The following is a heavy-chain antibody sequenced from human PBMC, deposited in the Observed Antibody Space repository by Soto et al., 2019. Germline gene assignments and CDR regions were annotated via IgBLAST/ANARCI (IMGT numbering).Heavy chain of an antibody. CDR1: GFTFSDFG. J-gene: IGHJ5*01. CDR3: AKGGDYDS. CDR2: IVSDGSSR. D-gene: IGHD4-17*01. V-gene: IGHV3-30*02. Sequence: VGSLRLSCVASGFTFSDFGINWLRQAPGKGLEWVALIVSDGSSRFYADSVKGRFTISRDNSKNTLFLQMNSLTVEDTAVYYCAKGGDYDSWGQGTPVTVPQ.